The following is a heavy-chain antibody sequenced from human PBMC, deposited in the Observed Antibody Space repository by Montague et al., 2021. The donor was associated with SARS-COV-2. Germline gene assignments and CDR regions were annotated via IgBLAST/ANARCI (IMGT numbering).Heavy chain of an antibody. CDR3: AHRLPAVAAFDC. CDR1: GFSLSTRTVG. CDR2: IYWDDDK. V-gene: IGHV2-5*02. J-gene: IGHJ4*02. Sequence: PALVKPTQTLTLTCTFSGFSLSTRTVGVGWIRQPPGKALEWLALIYWDDDKRYSPSLKSRLTITKVTSKNQVVLTMTNMDPMDTATYYCAHRLPAVAAFDCWGQGTLVTVSS. D-gene: IGHD6-6*01.